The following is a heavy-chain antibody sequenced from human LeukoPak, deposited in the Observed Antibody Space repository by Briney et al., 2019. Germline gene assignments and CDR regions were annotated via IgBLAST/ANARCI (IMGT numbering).Heavy chain of an antibody. J-gene: IGHJ4*02. CDR1: GFTFDDYA. V-gene: IGHV3-9*01. D-gene: IGHD3-3*01. CDR3: AKDGGSVLRFLEWLLGNYFDY. Sequence: PGGSLRLSCAASGFTFDDYAMHWVRQAPGKGLEWVSGISWNSGSIGYADSVKGRFTISRDNSKNTLYPQMNSLRAEDTAVYYCAKDGGSVLRFLEWLLGNYFDYWGQGTLVTVSS. CDR2: ISWNSGSI.